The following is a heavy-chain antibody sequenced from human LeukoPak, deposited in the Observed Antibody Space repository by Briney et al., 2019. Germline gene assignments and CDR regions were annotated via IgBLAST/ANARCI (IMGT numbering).Heavy chain of an antibody. CDR3: ARPSTVTTSDNWFDP. D-gene: IGHD4-17*01. V-gene: IGHV4-39*01. Sequence: SETLSLTCTVSGGSISSSSYYWGWIRQPPGKGLEWIGSIYYSGSTYYNPSLTSRVTISVDTSKNQFSLKLSSVTAADTAVYYCARPSTVTTSDNWFDPWGQGTLVTVSS. J-gene: IGHJ5*02. CDR1: GGSISSSSYY. CDR2: IYYSGST.